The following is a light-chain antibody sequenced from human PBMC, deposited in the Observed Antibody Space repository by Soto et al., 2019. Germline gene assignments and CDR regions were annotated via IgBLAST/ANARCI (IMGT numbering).Light chain of an antibody. CDR2: GAS. J-gene: IGKJ5*01. V-gene: IGKV3-11*01. Sequence: EIVLTQSPASLSLSPGERATLSCRASQSVDSYLVWYQQKPGQAPRLIISGASNRATGIPARFSGSGSGTEFTLTINSLEPDDFEVYCCQQRDSWPITFGQGTRLEIK. CDR1: QSVDSY. CDR3: QQRDSWPIT.